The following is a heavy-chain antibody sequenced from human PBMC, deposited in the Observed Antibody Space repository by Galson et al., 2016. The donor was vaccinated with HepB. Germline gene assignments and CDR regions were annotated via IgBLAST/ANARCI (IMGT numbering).Heavy chain of an antibody. CDR3: ARAVVEWLCDI. V-gene: IGHV3-13*01. Sequence: SLRLSCAASGFTFRNYDMHWVREVPGKGLEWVSRIDTAGDTYYPGSVKGRFTVPRENAKSSLYLQMNSLGAEDTAVYYCARAVVEWLCDIWGHGTMVTVSS. CDR1: GFTFRNYD. D-gene: IGHD3-3*01. J-gene: IGHJ3*02. CDR2: IDTAGDT.